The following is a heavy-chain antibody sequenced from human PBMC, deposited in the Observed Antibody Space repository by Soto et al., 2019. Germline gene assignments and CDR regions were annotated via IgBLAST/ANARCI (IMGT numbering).Heavy chain of an antibody. V-gene: IGHV1-18*01. J-gene: IGHJ5*02. CDR2: ISAYNGNT. D-gene: IGHD6-13*01. CDR1: GYTFTSYG. Sequence: ASVLVSCKXSGYTFTSYGISWVRQAPGQGLEWMGWISAYNGNTNYAQKLQGRVTMTTDTSTSTAYMELRSLRPDDTAVYYCARDRPYVAAAGTRFDPWGQGTLVTVSS. CDR3: ARDRPYVAAAGTRFDP.